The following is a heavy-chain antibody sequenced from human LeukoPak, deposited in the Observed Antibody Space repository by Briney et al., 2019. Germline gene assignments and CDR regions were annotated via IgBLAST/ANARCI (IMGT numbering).Heavy chain of an antibody. Sequence: PSETLSLTCTVSGGSILDSTYYWTWIRQPPGKGLEWIATIFYTGNTHYNPSLKSRVTMSVDTVKNQFSLNLNSVTAADTAVYYCARQSSGYYYGWFDPWGQGTLVTVSS. CDR3: ARQSSGYYYGWFDP. D-gene: IGHD3-22*01. V-gene: IGHV4-39*01. J-gene: IGHJ5*02. CDR2: IFYTGNT. CDR1: GGSILDSTYY.